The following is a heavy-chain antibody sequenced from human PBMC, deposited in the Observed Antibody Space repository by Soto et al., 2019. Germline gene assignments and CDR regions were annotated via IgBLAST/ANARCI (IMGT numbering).Heavy chain of an antibody. V-gene: IGHV3-11*05. CDR1: GFTFSDYY. CDR2: ISSSSSYT. CDR3: ARVIVGAAESYFDY. D-gene: IGHD1-26*01. J-gene: IGHJ4*02. Sequence: QVQLVESGGGLVKPGGSLRLSCAASGFTFSDYYMSWIRQAPGKGLEWVSYISSSSSYTNYADSVKGRFTTSRDNAKNSLFLQMNRLRAEDTAVYYCARVIVGAAESYFDYWGQGTLVTVSS.